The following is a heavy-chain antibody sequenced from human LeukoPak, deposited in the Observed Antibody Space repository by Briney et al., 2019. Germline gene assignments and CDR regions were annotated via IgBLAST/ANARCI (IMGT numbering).Heavy chain of an antibody. Sequence: PGGSLRLSCAASGFTLSSYSMKGVRQAPGKGLEGVSYMSSSSGTINYADSVKGRFTISRDSAKNSLYLQMNSLRAEDTAVYYCARSRHYYYMDVWGKGTTVTVSS. CDR3: ARSRHYYYMDV. CDR2: MSSSSGTI. J-gene: IGHJ6*03. V-gene: IGHV3-48*01. CDR1: GFTLSSYS.